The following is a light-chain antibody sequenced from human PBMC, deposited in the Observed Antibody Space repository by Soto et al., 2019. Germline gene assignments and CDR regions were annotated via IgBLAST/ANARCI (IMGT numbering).Light chain of an antibody. CDR1: QNITNC. V-gene: IGKV1-5*01. CDR3: QQYTSYPMYT. CDR2: DAS. J-gene: IGKJ2*01. Sequence: DIQMTQSPFTLSASVGDRVTITCRASQNITNCLAWSQQKPGKAPKTLIYDASSLESGVPSRFSGSGSGTEFTLTIRSLQPDDFATYYCQQYTSYPMYTFGQGTKLQIK.